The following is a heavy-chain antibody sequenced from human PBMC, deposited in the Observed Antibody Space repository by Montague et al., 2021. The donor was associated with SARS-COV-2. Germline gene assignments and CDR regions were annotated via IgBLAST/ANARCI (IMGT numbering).Heavy chain of an antibody. Sequence: SETLSLTCTVSGGSISSSNYYWDWIRQPPGKGLEWIGSIYYSGSTYYNPSLKSRVTISVDTSKNQFSLKLSSVTAADTAVYYCARVGRQQLVRLTGMDVWGQGTTVTVSS. CDR3: ARVGRQQLVRLTGMDV. V-gene: IGHV4-39*07. J-gene: IGHJ6*02. CDR1: GGSISSSNYY. CDR2: IYYSGST. D-gene: IGHD6-13*01.